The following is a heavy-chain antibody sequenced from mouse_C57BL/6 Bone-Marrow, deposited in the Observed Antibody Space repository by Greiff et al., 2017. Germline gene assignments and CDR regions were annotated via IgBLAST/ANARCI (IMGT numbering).Heavy chain of an antibody. CDR3: ARNAGFAY. CDR1: GFTFSDYY. V-gene: IGHV5-12*01. J-gene: IGHJ3*01. Sequence: EVQLQQSGGGLVQPGGSLKLSCAASGFTFSDYYMYWVRQTPEKRLEWVAYISNGGGSTYYPDTVKGRFTISRDNAKNTLYLQMSRLKSEDTAMYYCARNAGFAYWGQGTLVTVSA. CDR2: ISNGGGST.